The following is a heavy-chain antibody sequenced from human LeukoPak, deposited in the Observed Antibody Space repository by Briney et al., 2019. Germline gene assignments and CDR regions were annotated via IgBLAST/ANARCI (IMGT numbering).Heavy chain of an antibody. CDR3: ARDCYDSSGYYYVWFDP. V-gene: IGHV1-69*05. Sequence: GASVKVSCKASGGTFSSYAISWVRQAPGQGLEWMGGIIPIFGTANYAQKFQGRVTITTDESTSTAYMELSSLRSEDTAVYYCARDCYDSSGYYYVWFDPWGQGTLVTVSS. CDR2: IIPIFGTA. D-gene: IGHD3-22*01. J-gene: IGHJ5*02. CDR1: GGTFSSYA.